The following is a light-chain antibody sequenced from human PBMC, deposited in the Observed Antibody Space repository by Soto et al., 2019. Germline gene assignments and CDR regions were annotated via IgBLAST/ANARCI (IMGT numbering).Light chain of an antibody. Sequence: EIVMTQSPDTLSVSPGERATLSCRASQNVGRNVAWYQQRPGQAPRLLIHGTSTRASDIPARFSGSVSGTEFTLTSNSLQHEDVVMYYCQQYNNWPPMSTFGQGTKLAMK. J-gene: IGKJ2*01. CDR3: QQYNNWPPMST. CDR2: GTS. CDR1: QNVGRN. V-gene: IGKV3-15*01.